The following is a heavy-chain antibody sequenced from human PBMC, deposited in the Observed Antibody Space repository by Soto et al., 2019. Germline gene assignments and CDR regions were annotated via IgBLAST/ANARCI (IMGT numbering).Heavy chain of an antibody. J-gene: IGHJ3*02. CDR2: MNPNSVNT. V-gene: IGHV1-8*02. CDR3: ARGLNELARGAFDI. CDR1: GYTFTSYD. Sequence: ASVKVSCKASGYTFTSYDINWVRQATGQGLEWMGWMNPNSVNTGYAQKFQGRVTMTRNTSISTAYMELSSLRSEDTAVYYCARGLNELARGAFDIWGQGTMVTVSS. D-gene: IGHD3-10*01.